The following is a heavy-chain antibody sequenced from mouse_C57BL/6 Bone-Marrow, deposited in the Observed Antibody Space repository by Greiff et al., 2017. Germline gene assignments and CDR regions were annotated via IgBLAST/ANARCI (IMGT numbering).Heavy chain of an antibody. V-gene: IGHV5-17*01. J-gene: IGHJ3*01. CDR2: ISSGSSTI. CDR1: GFTFSDYG. Sequence: EVKLVEPGGGLVKPGGSLKLSCAASGFTFSDYGMPWVRQAPERGLEWVAYISSGSSTIYYADTVKGRLTISRDNAKNTLFLQMTSLRSEDTAMYYCAKAYGNYSWFAYWGQGTLVTVSA. CDR3: AKAYGNYSWFAY. D-gene: IGHD2-1*01.